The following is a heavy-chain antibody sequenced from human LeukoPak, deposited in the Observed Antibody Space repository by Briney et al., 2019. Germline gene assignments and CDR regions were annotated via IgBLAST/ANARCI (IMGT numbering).Heavy chain of an antibody. V-gene: IGHV3-7*01. D-gene: IGHD6-13*01. CDR1: GFTFSSYW. Sequence: GGSLRLSCAASGFTFSSYWMSWVRQAPGKGLEWVANIKQDGSEKYYVDSVKGRFTISRDNAKNSLYLQMNSLRAEDTAVYYCARNLKNVLAAAGPGSTWYFDLWGRGTLVTVSS. CDR3: ARNLKNVLAAAGPGSTWYFDL. CDR2: IKQDGSEK. J-gene: IGHJ2*01.